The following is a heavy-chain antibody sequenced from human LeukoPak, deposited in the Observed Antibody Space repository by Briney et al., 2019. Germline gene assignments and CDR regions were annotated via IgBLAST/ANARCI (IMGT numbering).Heavy chain of an antibody. CDR2: IKQDGSEK. D-gene: IGHD6-13*01. V-gene: IGHV3-7*01. CDR1: EFTFSTYL. J-gene: IGHJ5*01. Sequence: PGGSLRLSCAASEFTFSTYLMTWVRQAPGEGLEWVANIKQDGSEKYYADSVRGRFTISRDNGKKSLYLQMNSLRVEDTAVYYCAGERPSSSWYDFWGQGTLVTVSS. CDR3: AGERPSSSWYDF.